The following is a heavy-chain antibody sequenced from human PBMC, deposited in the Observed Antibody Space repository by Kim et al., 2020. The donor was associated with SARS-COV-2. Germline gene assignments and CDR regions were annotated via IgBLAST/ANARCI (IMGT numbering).Heavy chain of an antibody. CDR1: GYTFTGYY. CDR2: INPNSGGT. CDR3: ARVLSPGRVGYDFDY. J-gene: IGHJ4*02. V-gene: IGHV1-2*02. D-gene: IGHD5-12*01. Sequence: ASVKVSCKASGYTFTGYYMHWVRQAPGQGLEWMGWINPNSGGTNYAQKFQGRVTMTRDTSISTAYMELSRLRSDDTAVYYCARVLSPGRVGYDFDYWGQGTLVTVSS.